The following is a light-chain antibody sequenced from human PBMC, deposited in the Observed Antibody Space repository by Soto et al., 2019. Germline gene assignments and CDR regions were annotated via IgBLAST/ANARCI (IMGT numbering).Light chain of an antibody. V-gene: IGKV3-15*01. CDR3: QQYNNAAT. J-gene: IGKJ1*01. CDR1: QSLNIN. CDR2: GAS. Sequence: EIMMTQSPATLSVSPGERATLSCRASQSLNINLAWYQQKPGQAPRLLIYGASTRATGIPARFSGSGSGTEFTLTISSLQSEDFAVYYCQQYNNAATFGQGTKVDIK.